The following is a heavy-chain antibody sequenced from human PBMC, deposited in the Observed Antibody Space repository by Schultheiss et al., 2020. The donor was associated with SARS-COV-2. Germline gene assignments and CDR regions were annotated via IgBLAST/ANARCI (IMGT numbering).Heavy chain of an antibody. CDR1: GYTFTSYG. CDR2: ISAYNGNT. V-gene: IGHV1-18*01. J-gene: IGHJ6*02. Sequence: GESLKISCKASGYTFTSYGISWVRQAPGQGLEWMGWISAYNGNTNYAQKLQGRVTMTTDTSTSTAYMELRSLRSDDTAVYYCARADPRYNWNLGGGMDVWGQGTTVTVSS. D-gene: IGHD1-7*01. CDR3: ARADPRYNWNLGGGMDV.